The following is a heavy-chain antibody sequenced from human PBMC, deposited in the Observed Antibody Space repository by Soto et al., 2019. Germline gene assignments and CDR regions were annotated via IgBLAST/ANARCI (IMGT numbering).Heavy chain of an antibody. Sequence: EVQLVESGGGLVQPGGSLKLSCAASGFTFSGSAMHWVRQASGKGLEWVVRIRSKANSYATAYAGSVKGRFTISRDDSKNTAYLQMNSLKTEDTAVYYCTNPQLYYGMDVWGQGTTVTVSS. CDR1: GFTFSGSA. D-gene: IGHD5-18*01. CDR3: TNPQLYYGMDV. V-gene: IGHV3-73*02. CDR2: IRSKANSYAT. J-gene: IGHJ6*02.